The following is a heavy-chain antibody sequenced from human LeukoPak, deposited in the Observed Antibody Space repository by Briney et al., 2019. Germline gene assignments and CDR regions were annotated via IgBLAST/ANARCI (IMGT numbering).Heavy chain of an antibody. Sequence: SETLSLTCTVSGYSISSGYYWGWIRQPPGKGLEWIGSIYHSGRTFYNPSLKSRVTISVDTSKNQFSLKLTSVTAADTAVYYCARGGYYYGSGSYYNNPVDYWGQGTLVTVSS. CDR3: ARGGYYYGSGSYYNNPVDY. D-gene: IGHD3-10*01. CDR1: GYSISSGYY. J-gene: IGHJ4*02. CDR2: IYHSGRT. V-gene: IGHV4-38-2*02.